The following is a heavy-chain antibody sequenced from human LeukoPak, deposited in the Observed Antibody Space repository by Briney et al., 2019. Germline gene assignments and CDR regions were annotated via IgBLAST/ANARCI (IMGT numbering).Heavy chain of an antibody. D-gene: IGHD2-2*02. CDR2: ISSSGSTI. J-gene: IGHJ5*02. CDR1: GFTFSSYE. CDR3: ASIVVVPAAIS. Sequence: GGSLRLSCAASGFTFSSYEMNWVRQAPGKGLEWVSYISSSGSTIYYADSVKGRFTISRDNAKNSLYLQMNSLRAEDTAVCYCASIVVVPAAISWGQGTLVTVSS. V-gene: IGHV3-48*03.